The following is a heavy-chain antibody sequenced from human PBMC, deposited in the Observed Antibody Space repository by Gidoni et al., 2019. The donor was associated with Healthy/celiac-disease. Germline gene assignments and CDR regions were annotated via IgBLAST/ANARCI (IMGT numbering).Heavy chain of an antibody. V-gene: IGHV4-59*01. CDR3: ARDGGQLSFYYYGMDV. D-gene: IGHD6-6*01. J-gene: IGHJ6*02. CDR1: GGSISSYY. Sequence: QVQLQESGPGLVKPSETLSLTCTVSGGSISSYYWSWIRQPPGKGLEWIGYIYYSGSTNYNPSLKSRVTISVDTSKNQFSLELSSVTAADTAVYYCARDGGQLSFYYYGMDVWGQGTTVTVSS. CDR2: IYYSGST.